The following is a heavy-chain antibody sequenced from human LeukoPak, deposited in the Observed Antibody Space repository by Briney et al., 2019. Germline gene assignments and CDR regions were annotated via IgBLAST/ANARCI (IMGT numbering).Heavy chain of an antibody. CDR3: ARGYGENSDYHLKY. D-gene: IGHD4-11*01. J-gene: IGHJ4*02. CDR2: IEYDENRK. V-gene: IGHV3-30*09. Sequence: GGSLRLSCAASGFTFNSYVMHWVRQAPGKGPEWVAVIEYDENRKYYEDSVKGRFAISRDNSKNMLYLQINSLTTEDTAVYYCARGYGENSDYHLKYWGQGTLVTVSS. CDR1: GFTFNSYV.